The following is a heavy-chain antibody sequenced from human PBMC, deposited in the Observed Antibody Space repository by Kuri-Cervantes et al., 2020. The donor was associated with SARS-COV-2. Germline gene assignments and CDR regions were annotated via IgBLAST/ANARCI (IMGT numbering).Heavy chain of an antibody. CDR3: AKYKGRVDGYKEGWFDP. CDR1: GFTFSSYA. Sequence: GGSLRLSCAASGFTFSSYAMSWVRQAPGKGLKWVSAISGSGGSTYYADSVKGRFTISRDNSKNTLYLQMNSLRAEDTAVYYCAKYKGRVDGYKEGWFDPWGQGTLVTVSS. CDR2: ISGSGGST. D-gene: IGHD5-24*01. V-gene: IGHV3-23*01. J-gene: IGHJ5*02.